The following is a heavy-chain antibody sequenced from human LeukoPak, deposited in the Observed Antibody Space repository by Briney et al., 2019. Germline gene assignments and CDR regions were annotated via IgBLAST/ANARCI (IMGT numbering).Heavy chain of an antibody. J-gene: IGHJ4*02. D-gene: IGHD2-2*01. Sequence: GASVKVSCKASGYTFTSYGISWVRQASGQGLKWLGWISAYNGNTNYAQKLQGRVTMTTDTSTSTAYMELRSLRSDDTAVYYCARVPPPLGYCSSTSCPFDYWGQGTLVTVSS. CDR3: ARVPPPLGYCSSTSCPFDY. CDR2: ISAYNGNT. CDR1: GYTFTSYG. V-gene: IGHV1-18*04.